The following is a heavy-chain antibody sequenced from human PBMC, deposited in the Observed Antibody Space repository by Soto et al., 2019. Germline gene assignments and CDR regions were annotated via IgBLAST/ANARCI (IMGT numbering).Heavy chain of an antibody. Sequence: DVQLLESGGGLVQPGGSLRLSCAASGITISNYPIIWFRQAPGTGVDGVSGISGSGGRTYYADSAKGLFTISKDIATNSESLQLEIVGVEDTAVYFCVKDDGGYPSTAPHWGQGTLGTVSS. CDR2: ISGSGGRT. V-gene: IGHV3-23*01. CDR3: VKDDGGYPSTAPH. CDR1: GITISNYP. J-gene: IGHJ4*02. D-gene: IGHD3-22*01.